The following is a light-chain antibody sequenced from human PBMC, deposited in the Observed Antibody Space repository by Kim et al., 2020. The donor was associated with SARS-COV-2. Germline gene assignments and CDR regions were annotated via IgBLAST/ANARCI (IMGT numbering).Light chain of an antibody. CDR3: KYYGRPPT. Sequence: LAPGESASPSGRHSESVSRSYLGWYQQRVGQPPRLLIYGTSNRATGIPDRFSGSGSGTDFTLTISRLKPADFEVYYCKYYGRPPTFGQGTKVDIK. V-gene: IGKV3-20*01. CDR1: ESVSRSY. J-gene: IGKJ1*01. CDR2: GTS.